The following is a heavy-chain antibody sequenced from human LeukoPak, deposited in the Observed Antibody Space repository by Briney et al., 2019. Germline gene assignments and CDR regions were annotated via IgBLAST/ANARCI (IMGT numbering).Heavy chain of an antibody. CDR2: ISGDGGST. CDR3: ANLIAAADPAY. CDR1: GFTFDDYA. V-gene: IGHV3-43*02. D-gene: IGHD6-13*01. Sequence: GGSLRLSCAASGFTFDDYAMHWVRQAPGKGLEWVSLISGDGGSTYYADSVKGRFTISRDNSKNSLYLQMNSLRAEDTALYYCANLIAAADPAYWGQGTLVTVSS. J-gene: IGHJ4*02.